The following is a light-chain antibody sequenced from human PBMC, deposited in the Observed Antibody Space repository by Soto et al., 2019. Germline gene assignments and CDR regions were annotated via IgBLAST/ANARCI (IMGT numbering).Light chain of an antibody. V-gene: IGKV3-15*01. CDR1: QSVSSN. J-gene: IGKJ4*01. CDR3: PQYNVWPLT. Sequence: EIVMTQSPATLSVSPGERATLSCRASQSVSSNLAWYQQKPGQTPKLLIYVASTRATGIPARFSGSGSGTEFTLTISSLHSEDFAAYYCPQYNVWPLTFGGGTKVEFK. CDR2: VAS.